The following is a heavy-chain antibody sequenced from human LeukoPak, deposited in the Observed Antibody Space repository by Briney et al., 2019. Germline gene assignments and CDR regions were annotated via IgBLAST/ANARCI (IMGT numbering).Heavy chain of an antibody. CDR3: ATPKASYYDILTGRFDY. J-gene: IGHJ4*02. V-gene: IGHV3-30*04. CDR1: GFTFSSYV. Sequence: PGRSLRLSCAASGFTFSSYVMHWVRQAPGKGLEWVAIISYDGSNEYYADSVKGRFTISRDNSKNTLYLQMNSLRAEDTAVYYCATPKASYYDILTGRFDYWGQGTLVTVSS. CDR2: ISYDGSNE. D-gene: IGHD3-9*01.